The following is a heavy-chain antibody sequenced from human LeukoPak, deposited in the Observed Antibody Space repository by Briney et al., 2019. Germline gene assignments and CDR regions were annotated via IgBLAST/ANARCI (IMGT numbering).Heavy chain of an antibody. CDR2: IIPIFGTA. D-gene: IGHD2-21*02. CDR3: ARGWRLLFSPFDY. Sequence: GASVKASCKGSGGTFSSYAISLVREAPGQGLEWVGGIIPIFGTANYAQKFQGRVTITADESTSTAYMELSSLRSEDTAVYYCARGWRLLFSPFDYWGQGTLVTVSS. V-gene: IGHV1-69*13. J-gene: IGHJ4*02. CDR1: GGTFSSYA.